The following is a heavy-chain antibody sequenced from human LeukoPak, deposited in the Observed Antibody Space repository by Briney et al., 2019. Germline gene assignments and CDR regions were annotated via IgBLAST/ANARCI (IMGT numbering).Heavy chain of an antibody. V-gene: IGHV4-34*01. J-gene: IGHJ5*02. D-gene: IGHD3-9*01. CDR2: INHSGST. Sequence: SETLSLTCAVYGGSFSGYYWSWIRQPPGKGLEWIGEINHSGSTNYNPSLKSRVTISVDTSKNQFSLKLSSVTAADTAVYYCARQLRYFDWLPNQLYNWFDPWGQGTLVTVSS. CDR1: GGSFSGYY. CDR3: ARQLRYFDWLPNQLYNWFDP.